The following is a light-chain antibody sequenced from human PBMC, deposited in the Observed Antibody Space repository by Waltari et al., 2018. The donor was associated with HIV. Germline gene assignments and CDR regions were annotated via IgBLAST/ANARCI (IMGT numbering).Light chain of an antibody. CDR2: EVN. CDR3: GTWDSGLNAYV. V-gene: IGLV2-14*02. J-gene: IGLJ1*01. CDR1: SNDVGTYNL. Sequence: QSALTQPASVSGSPGQSITISCTGTSNDVGTYNLVSWYPQHPAKAPKLMIYEVNNRPSGVSNRFSGSKSGNTASLTITGLQTGDEADYYCGTWDSGLNAYVFGSGTKVTVL.